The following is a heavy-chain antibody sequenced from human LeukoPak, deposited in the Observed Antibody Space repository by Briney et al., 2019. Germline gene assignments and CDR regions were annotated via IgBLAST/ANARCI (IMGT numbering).Heavy chain of an antibody. J-gene: IGHJ3*02. Sequence: ASVKVSCKASGYTFTSYAMHWVRQAPGQRLEWMGWINAGNGNTKYSQKFQGRVTITRDTSASTAYMELSSLRSEDTAVYYCARDREPYGDYGAFDIWGQGTMVTVSS. CDR1: GYTFTSYA. CDR3: ARDREPYGDYGAFDI. V-gene: IGHV1-3*01. CDR2: INAGNGNT. D-gene: IGHD4-17*01.